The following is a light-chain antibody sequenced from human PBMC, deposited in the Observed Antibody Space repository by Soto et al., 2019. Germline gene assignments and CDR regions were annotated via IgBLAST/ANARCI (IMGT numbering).Light chain of an antibody. CDR3: LQDYGDSWT. V-gene: IGKV1-6*01. CDR2: AAY. Sequence: QMTQSPSSLSASVGEKIIITCRASRDVGSDVSWYQQKPGQAPKLLIYAAYNLYTGVPSRLSGSRSGTEFTLTIRSLQPEDFASYYCLQDYGDSWTFGQGTKVEIE. CDR1: RDVGSD. J-gene: IGKJ1*01.